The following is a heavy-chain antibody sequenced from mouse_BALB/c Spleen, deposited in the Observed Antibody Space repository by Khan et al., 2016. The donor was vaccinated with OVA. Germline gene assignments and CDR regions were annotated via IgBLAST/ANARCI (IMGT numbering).Heavy chain of an antibody. D-gene: IGHD2-3*01. Sequence: QVQLQQSGPELVRPGVSVKISCKGSGYTFTDYAMYWVKQSHAESLEWIGLISTYSGNTNYNQKFKGKATMTVDKSSTTAYMELARLTYEDSAIYDCARPAYDGYYDYWGQGTTLTVSS. J-gene: IGHJ2*01. CDR1: GYTFTDYA. CDR2: ISTYSGNT. CDR3: ARPAYDGYYDY. V-gene: IGHV1S137*01.